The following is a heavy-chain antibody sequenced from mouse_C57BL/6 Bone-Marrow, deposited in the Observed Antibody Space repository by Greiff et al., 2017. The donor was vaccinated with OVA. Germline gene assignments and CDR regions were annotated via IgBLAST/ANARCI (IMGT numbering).Heavy chain of an antibody. CDR2: INPSNGGT. CDR1: GYTFTSYW. CDR3: ARHYGSSPHWYFDV. D-gene: IGHD1-1*01. J-gene: IGHJ1*03. Sequence: VQLQQPGTELVKPGASVTLSCKASGYTFTSYWMHWVKQRPGQGLEWIGNINPSNGGTNYNEKFKSKATLTVDKSSSTAYMQLSSLTSEDSAVYYCARHYGSSPHWYFDVWGTGTTVTVSS. V-gene: IGHV1-53*01.